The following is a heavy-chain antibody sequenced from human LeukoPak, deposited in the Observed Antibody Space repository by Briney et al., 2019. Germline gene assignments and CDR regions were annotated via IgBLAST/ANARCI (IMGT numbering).Heavy chain of an antibody. Sequence: GGSLRLSCAASGFTFSSYAMSWVRQAPGKGLEWVSAISGSGGSTYYADSVKGRFTISRDNSKNTLYLQMNSLRAEDTAVYYCAKAQTMVRGVIVRNDAFDIWGQGTMVTVSS. CDR2: ISGSGGST. J-gene: IGHJ3*02. CDR3: AKAQTMVRGVIVRNDAFDI. D-gene: IGHD3-10*01. V-gene: IGHV3-23*01. CDR1: GFTFSSYA.